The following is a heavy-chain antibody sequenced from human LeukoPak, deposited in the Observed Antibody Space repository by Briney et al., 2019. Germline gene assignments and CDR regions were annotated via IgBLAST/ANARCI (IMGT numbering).Heavy chain of an antibody. Sequence: ASVKVSCKASGYTFTSYYMHWVRQAPGQGLERMGIINPSGGSTSYAQKFQGRVTMTRDTSTSTVYMELSSLRSEDTAVYYCARDLSARYYYGSGSQFDYWGQGTLVTVSS. CDR3: ARDLSARYYYGSGSQFDY. V-gene: IGHV1-46*01. J-gene: IGHJ4*02. CDR1: GYTFTSYY. D-gene: IGHD3-10*01. CDR2: INPSGGST.